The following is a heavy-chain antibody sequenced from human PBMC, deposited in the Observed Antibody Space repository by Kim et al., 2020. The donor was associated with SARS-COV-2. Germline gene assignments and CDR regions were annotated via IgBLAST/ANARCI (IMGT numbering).Heavy chain of an antibody. V-gene: IGHV4-31*03. CDR1: GGSISSGGYY. D-gene: IGHD3-22*01. Sequence: SETLSLTCTVSGGSISSGGYYWSWIRQHPGKGLEWIGYIYYSGSTYYNPSLKSRVTISVDTSKNQFSLKLSSVTAADTAVYYCARGRYYDSSGVSLIDYWGQGTLVTVSS. CDR2: IYYSGST. CDR3: ARGRYYDSSGVSLIDY. J-gene: IGHJ4*02.